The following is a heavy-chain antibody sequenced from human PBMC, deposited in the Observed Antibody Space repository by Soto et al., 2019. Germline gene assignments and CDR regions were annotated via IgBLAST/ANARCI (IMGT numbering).Heavy chain of an antibody. D-gene: IGHD2-2*01. J-gene: IGHJ6*02. V-gene: IGHV1-69*13. CDR2: IIPFFDTA. CDR1: GDTFSSYA. CDR3: ARHDCIRSSSYYYYYYVIDV. Sequence: SVKVSCKASGDTFSSYAISWVRQAPGQGLEWMGGIIPFFDTANYAQQFQGRVTITADESTSTAYMELSSLRSEDTAVYYCARHDCIRSSSYYYYYYVIDVWG.